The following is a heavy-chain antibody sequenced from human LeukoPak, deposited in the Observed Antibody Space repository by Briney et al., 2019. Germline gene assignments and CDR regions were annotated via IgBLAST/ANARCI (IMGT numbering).Heavy chain of an antibody. CDR1: GYTFTSYY. D-gene: IGHD5-12*01. V-gene: IGHV1-46*01. Sequence: ASVKVSCKASGYTFTSYYMHWVRQAPGQVLECMGIINPSGGSTSYAQKFQGRVTMTRDTSTSTVYMELSSLRSEDTAVYYCARASGYDYGPDYWGQGTLVTVSS. J-gene: IGHJ4*02. CDR2: INPSGGST. CDR3: ARASGYDYGPDY.